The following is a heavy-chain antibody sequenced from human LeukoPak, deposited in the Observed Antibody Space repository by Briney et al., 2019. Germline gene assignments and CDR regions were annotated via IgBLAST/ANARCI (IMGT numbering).Heavy chain of an antibody. CDR1: GGSISSGSYY. V-gene: IGHV4-61*02. CDR3: AREPSIAARRWFDP. Sequence: PSQTLSLTCTVSGGSISSGSYYWSWIRQPAGKGLEWIGRIYTSGSTNYNPSLKSRVTISVDTSKNQFSLKLSSVTAADTAVYYCAREPSIAARRWFDPWGQGTLVTVSS. D-gene: IGHD6-6*01. J-gene: IGHJ5*02. CDR2: IYTSGST.